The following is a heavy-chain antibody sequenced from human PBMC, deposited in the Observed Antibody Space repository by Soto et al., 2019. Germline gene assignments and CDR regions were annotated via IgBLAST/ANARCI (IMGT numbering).Heavy chain of an antibody. CDR1: GGTFSSYA. D-gene: IGHD4-17*01. J-gene: IGHJ4*02. Sequence: QVQLVQSGAEVKKPGSSVKVSCKASGGTFSSYAISWVRQAPGQGLEWMGGIIPIFGTANYAQKFQGRVTITAAESTSTAYMELSSLRSEDTAVYYCATERGHVDYGDYGWDYWGQGTLVTVSS. CDR3: ATERGHVDYGDYGWDY. V-gene: IGHV1-69*12. CDR2: IIPIFGTA.